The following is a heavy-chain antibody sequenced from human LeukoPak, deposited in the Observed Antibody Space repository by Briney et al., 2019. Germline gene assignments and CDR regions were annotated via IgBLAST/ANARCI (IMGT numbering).Heavy chain of an antibody. V-gene: IGHV1-2*02. CDR2: INPNSGGT. Sequence: ASVKVSCKASGYTFTSYYMHWVRQAPGQGLEWMGWINPNSGGTNYAQKFQGRVTMTRDTSISTGYMELSRLRSDDTAVYYCAREYVNVVAAADYYYYYYMDVWGKGTTVTVSS. CDR3: AREYVNVVAAADYYYYYYMDV. J-gene: IGHJ6*03. D-gene: IGHD6-13*01. CDR1: GYTFTSYY.